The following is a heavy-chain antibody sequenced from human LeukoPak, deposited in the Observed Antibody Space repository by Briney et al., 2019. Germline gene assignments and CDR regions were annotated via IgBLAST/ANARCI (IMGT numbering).Heavy chain of an antibody. CDR3: ARHYDILTGSNWFDP. J-gene: IGHJ5*02. V-gene: IGHV4-38-2*02. D-gene: IGHD3-9*01. Sequence: SETLSLTCSVSGYSISSGYYWGWIRQPPGKGLEWIGSIYRSGSTYYNPSLKSRVTISVDTSKNQFSLKLSSVTAADTAVYYCARHYDILTGSNWFDPWGQGTLVTVSS. CDR1: GYSISSGYY. CDR2: IYRSGST.